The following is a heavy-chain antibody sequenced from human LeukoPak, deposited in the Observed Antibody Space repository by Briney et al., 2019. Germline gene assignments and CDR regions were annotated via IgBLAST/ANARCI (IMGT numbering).Heavy chain of an antibody. V-gene: IGHV4-34*01. J-gene: IGHJ4*02. CDR3: AMPSYYYDSSGYYPHLDY. CDR2: INHSGST. Sequence: SETLSLTCAVYGGSFSGYYWSWIRQPPGKGLEWIGEINHSGSTNYNPSLKSRVTISVDTSKNQFSLKLSSVTAADTAVYYCAMPSYYYDSSGYYPHLDYWGQGTLVTASS. CDR1: GGSFSGYY. D-gene: IGHD3-22*01.